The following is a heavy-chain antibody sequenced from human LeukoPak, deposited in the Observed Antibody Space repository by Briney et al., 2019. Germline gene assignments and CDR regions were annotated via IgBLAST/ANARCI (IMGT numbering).Heavy chain of an antibody. V-gene: IGHV3-23*01. D-gene: IGHD6-13*01. CDR3: AKRRSSTWPSDY. CDR2: ISGRGDST. Sequence: GGSLRLSCAASGFTFTSYVMSWVRQTPGKGPEWVSAISGRGDSTYHADSVKGRFTISRDNSKNTLYLQMNSLRAEDTAIYYCAKRRSSTWPSDYWGQGILVTVSS. CDR1: GFTFTSYV. J-gene: IGHJ4*02.